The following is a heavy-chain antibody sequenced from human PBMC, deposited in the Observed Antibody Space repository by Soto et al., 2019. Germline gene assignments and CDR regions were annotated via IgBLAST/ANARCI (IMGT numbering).Heavy chain of an antibody. D-gene: IGHD3-10*01. J-gene: IGHJ4*02. CDR1: GGSISSYY. Sequence: QVQLQESGPGLVKPSETLSLTCTVSGGSISSYYWSWIRQPPGKGLEWIGYIYYSGSTNYNPSLKSRVTISVDTSKNQFSLKLRSVTAADTAVYYCARARGGYFDYWGQGTLVTVSS. CDR3: ARARGGYFDY. CDR2: IYYSGST. V-gene: IGHV4-59*01.